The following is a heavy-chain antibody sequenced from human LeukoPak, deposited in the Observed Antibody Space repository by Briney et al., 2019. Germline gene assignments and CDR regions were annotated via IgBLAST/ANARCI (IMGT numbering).Heavy chain of an antibody. CDR2: INPNSGGT. CDR1: GYTFTGYY. D-gene: IGHD3-10*01. J-gene: IGHJ4*02. CDR3: ARAQLLWFGELLYPFDY. Sequence: ASVKVSCKASGYTFTGYYMHWVRQAPGQGLEWMGRINPNSGGTNYAQKFQGRVTMTRDTFISTAYMELSRLRSDDTAVYYCARAQLLWFGELLYPFDYWGQGTLVTVSS. V-gene: IGHV1-2*06.